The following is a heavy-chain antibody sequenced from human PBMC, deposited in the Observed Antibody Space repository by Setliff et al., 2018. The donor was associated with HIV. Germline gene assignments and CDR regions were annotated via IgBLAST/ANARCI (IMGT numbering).Heavy chain of an antibody. J-gene: IGHJ3*02. CDR3: ARVFVLPDIVVVLDAFDI. CDR1: GYTLTKFS. CDR2: FDPEEGIT. Sequence: ASVKVSCKVSGYTLTKFSMHWVRQAPGIGLEWMGSFDPEEGITIYAQKVQGRVTMTTDTSTTTAYMELRSLRSDDTAEYYCARVFVLPDIVVVLDAFDIWGQGTMVTVSS. D-gene: IGHD2-21*01. V-gene: IGHV1-24*01.